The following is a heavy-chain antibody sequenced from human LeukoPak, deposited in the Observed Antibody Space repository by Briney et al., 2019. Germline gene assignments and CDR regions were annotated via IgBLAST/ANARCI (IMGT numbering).Heavy chain of an antibody. V-gene: IGHV3-7*01. J-gene: IGHJ6*03. CDR3: ARALKGLRRRIGGTTTFEYYYYMDV. CDR2: IKQDGSEK. CDR1: GFTFSRFW. Sequence: GGSLRLSCAASGFTFSRFWMSWVRQAPGKGLEWVANIKQDGSEKYYVDSMKGRFTISRDNGKNSLYLQMNSLRAEDTAVYYCARALKGLRRRIGGTTTFEYYYYMDVWGKGTTVTISS. D-gene: IGHD1-26*01.